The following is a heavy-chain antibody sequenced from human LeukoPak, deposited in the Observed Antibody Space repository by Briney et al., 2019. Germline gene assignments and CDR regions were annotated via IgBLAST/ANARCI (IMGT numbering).Heavy chain of an antibody. CDR2: TYYRSKWLN. V-gene: IGHV6-1*01. Sequence: SQTLSLTCAISGDSVSSNSAAWNWIRQSPSRGLEWLGRTYYRSKWLNDYVVSVRSRITINADTSKNQFSLLLNSVTPEDTAVYYCARSGERGSYSGLDVWGQGTTVTVSS. CDR1: GDSVSSNSAA. D-gene: IGHD5-18*01. J-gene: IGHJ6*02. CDR3: ARSGERGSYSGLDV.